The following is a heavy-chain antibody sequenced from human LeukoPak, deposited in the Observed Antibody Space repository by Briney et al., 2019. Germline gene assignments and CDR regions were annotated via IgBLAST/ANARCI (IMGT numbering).Heavy chain of an antibody. D-gene: IGHD3-10*01. CDR1: GGSISSGDYY. J-gene: IGHJ5*02. CDR2: IYYSGST. CDR3: ARDETRFYGSGSSNWFDP. V-gene: IGHV4-30-4*08. Sequence: PSETLFLTCTVSGGSISSGDYYWSWIRQPPGKGLEWIGYIYYSGSTYYNPSLKSRVTISVDTSKNQFSLKLSSVTAADTAVYCARDETRFYGSGSSNWFDPWGQGILVTVSS.